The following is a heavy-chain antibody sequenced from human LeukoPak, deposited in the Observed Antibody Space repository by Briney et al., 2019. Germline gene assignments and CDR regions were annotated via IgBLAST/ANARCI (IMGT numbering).Heavy chain of an antibody. J-gene: IGHJ4*02. Sequence: PGRSLRLSCAASGFTFSSYGMHWVRQAPGKGLEWVAVISYDGSNKYYADSVKGRFTISRDNAKNSLYLQMNSLRAEDTAVYYCAGNRILTGYYLFDYWGQGTLVTVSS. CDR3: AGNRILTGYYLFDY. CDR2: ISYDGSNK. CDR1: GFTFSSYG. D-gene: IGHD3-9*01. V-gene: IGHV3-30*03.